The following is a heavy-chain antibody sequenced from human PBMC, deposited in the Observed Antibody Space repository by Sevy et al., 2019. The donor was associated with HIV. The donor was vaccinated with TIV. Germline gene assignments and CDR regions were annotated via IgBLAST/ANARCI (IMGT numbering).Heavy chain of an antibody. CDR3: ARSRAYPRDSDDGFAN. CDR2: FFHSGTT. D-gene: IGHD2-21*01. CDR1: DASITTNY. V-gene: IGHV4-59*01. J-gene: IGHJ3*02. Sequence: SGTLSLTCLVSDASITTNYWSWIRQAPGKGLEWIGYFFHSGTTNYNRSLKSRVTISGDTSKNEFSLRLTSVTAADTAVYYCARSRAYPRDSDDGFANWGQGTMVTVSS.